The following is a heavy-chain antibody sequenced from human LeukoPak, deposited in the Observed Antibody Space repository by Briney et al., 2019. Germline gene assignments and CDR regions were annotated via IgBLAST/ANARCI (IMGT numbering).Heavy chain of an antibody. Sequence: SETLSLTCTVSGGSISSSSYYWGWIRQPPGKGLEWIGSIYYSGSTYYNPSLKSRVTISVDTSKNQFSLKLSSVTAADTAVYYCARVGGNTAMVYYYYGMDVWGQGTTVTVSS. V-gene: IGHV4-39*07. CDR2: IYYSGST. D-gene: IGHD5-18*01. CDR1: GGSISSSSYY. CDR3: ARVGGNTAMVYYYYGMDV. J-gene: IGHJ6*02.